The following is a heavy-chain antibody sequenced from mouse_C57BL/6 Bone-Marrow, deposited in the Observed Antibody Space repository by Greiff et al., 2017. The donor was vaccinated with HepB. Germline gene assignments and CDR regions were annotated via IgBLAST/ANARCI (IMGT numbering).Heavy chain of an antibody. J-gene: IGHJ1*03. V-gene: IGHV3-1*01. Sequence: EVKLQESGPGMVKPSQSLSLTCTVTGYSITSGYDWHWIRHFPGNKLEWMGYISYSGSTKYNPSLKSRISITQETSKTHFFLKLNSVTTEDTATYYCAREDDSSWYCDVWGTGTTITVSS. CDR2: ISYSGST. CDR1: GYSITSGYD. CDR3: AREDDSSWYCDV. D-gene: IGHD2-13*01.